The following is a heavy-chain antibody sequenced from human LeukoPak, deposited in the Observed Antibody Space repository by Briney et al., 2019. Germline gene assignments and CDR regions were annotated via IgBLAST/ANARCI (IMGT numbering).Heavy chain of an antibody. D-gene: IGHD3-9*01. Sequence: KAGGSLRLSCAASGFTFSSYSMNWVRQAPGKGLECVSSISSSRNYIYYADSVKGRFTISRDNAKNSLYLQMNSLRAEDTALYYCARMTGHDAFDIWGQGTMVTVSS. V-gene: IGHV3-21*01. CDR3: ARMTGHDAFDI. J-gene: IGHJ3*02. CDR2: ISSSRNYI. CDR1: GFTFSSYS.